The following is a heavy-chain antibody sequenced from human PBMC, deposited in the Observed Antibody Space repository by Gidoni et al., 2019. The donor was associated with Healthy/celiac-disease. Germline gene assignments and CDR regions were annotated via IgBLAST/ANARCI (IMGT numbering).Heavy chain of an antibody. V-gene: IGHV1-69*01. J-gene: IGHJ4*02. CDR3: ARMPRSVVVVAAPWYYFDY. CDR1: GGTFSSYA. D-gene: IGHD2-15*01. Sequence: QVQLVQSGAEVKKPGSSVKVSCKASGGTFSSYAISWVRQAPGQGLEWMGGIIPIFGTANYAQKFQGRVTITAHESTSTAYMELSSLRSEDTAVYYCARMPRSVVVVAAPWYYFDYWGQGTLVTVSS. CDR2: IIPIFGTA.